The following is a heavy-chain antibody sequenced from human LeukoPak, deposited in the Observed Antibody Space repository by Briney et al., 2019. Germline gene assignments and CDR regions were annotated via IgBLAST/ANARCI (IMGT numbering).Heavy chain of an antibody. J-gene: IGHJ4*02. V-gene: IGHV5-51*01. CDR3: ARCEGSYYYGSGSYSGPNFDY. CDR1: GYRFTSYW. Sequence: GASLKISCKGSGYRFTSYWIGCVRQMPGKGLEWMGIIYPGDSDTRYSPSFQGQVTISADKSISTAYLQWSSLKASDTAMYYCARCEGSYYYGSGSYSGPNFDYWAREPWSPSPQ. D-gene: IGHD3-10*01. CDR2: IYPGDSDT.